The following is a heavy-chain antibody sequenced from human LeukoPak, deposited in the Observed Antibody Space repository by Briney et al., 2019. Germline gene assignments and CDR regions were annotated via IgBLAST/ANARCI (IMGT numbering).Heavy chain of an antibody. Sequence: PSQTLSLTCTVSGGSISSGDYYWSWIRQLPGKGLEWIGYIYYSGSTYYNPSLKSRVTISVDTSKNQFSLKLSSVTAADTAVYYCARDYYDSRTLDYWGQGTLVTVSS. CDR3: ARDYYDSRTLDY. CDR2: IYYSGST. CDR1: GGSISSGDYY. J-gene: IGHJ4*02. D-gene: IGHD3-22*01. V-gene: IGHV4-30-4*08.